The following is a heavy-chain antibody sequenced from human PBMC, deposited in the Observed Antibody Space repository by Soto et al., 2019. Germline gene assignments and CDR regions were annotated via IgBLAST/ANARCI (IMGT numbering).Heavy chain of an antibody. CDR1: GFTFSAFG. J-gene: IGHJ3*02. Sequence: PGGSLRLSCAASGFTFSAFGMHWVRQAPGKGLEWVAVISYDGSNKNYADSVRGRFTISRDTPKNTLYLQMNSLRAEDTAVYYCARVFRRGSHGIAVAGTGPAPTYSDAFDIWGQGTMVTVSS. CDR3: ARVFRRGSHGIAVAGTGPAPTYSDAFDI. D-gene: IGHD6-19*01. V-gene: IGHV3-30*03. CDR2: ISYDGSNK.